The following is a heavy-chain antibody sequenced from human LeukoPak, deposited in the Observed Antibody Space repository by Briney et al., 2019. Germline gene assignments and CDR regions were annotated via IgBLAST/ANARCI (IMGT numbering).Heavy chain of an antibody. V-gene: IGHV3-74*01. Sequence: PGGSLRLSCAASGFTFSSYWMHWVRQAPGKGLLWVSRINSDGSSTSYADSVKGRFTIPRDNAKNTLYLQMNSLRAEDTAVYYCARESFAARWDWGQGTLVTVSS. CDR2: INSDGSST. J-gene: IGHJ4*02. CDR1: GFTFSSYW. D-gene: IGHD6-6*01. CDR3: ARESFAARWD.